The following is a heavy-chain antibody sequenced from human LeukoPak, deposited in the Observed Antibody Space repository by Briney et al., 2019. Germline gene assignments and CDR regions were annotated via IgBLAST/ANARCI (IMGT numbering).Heavy chain of an antibody. Sequence: SGTLSLICAVYGETFSGYFWTWIRQPPGEGLEWIGEINHSGIINYNPSLKSRVTMSVDTSKNQFSLKMTSVTAADTAVYYCARAQGTVAIDYWGQGTLVTVSS. J-gene: IGHJ4*02. CDR2: INHSGII. CDR1: GETFSGYF. CDR3: ARAQGTVAIDY. D-gene: IGHD4-17*01. V-gene: IGHV4-34*01.